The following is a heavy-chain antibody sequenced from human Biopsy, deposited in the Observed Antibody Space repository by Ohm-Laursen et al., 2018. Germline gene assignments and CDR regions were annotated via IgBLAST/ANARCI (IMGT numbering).Heavy chain of an antibody. CDR2: ISHTGST. Sequence: TLSLTWAVYNVSFSSFYWSWIRQPPGKGLEWIGEISHTGSTNYNPPLKSRVFMSVDTSRSQFSLKLSSVTAADTAVYYCARGTNYYGSGRNRHWFDPWGQGTQVTVSS. J-gene: IGHJ5*02. V-gene: IGHV4-34*01. CDR3: ARGTNYYGSGRNRHWFDP. CDR1: NVSFSSFY. D-gene: IGHD3-10*01.